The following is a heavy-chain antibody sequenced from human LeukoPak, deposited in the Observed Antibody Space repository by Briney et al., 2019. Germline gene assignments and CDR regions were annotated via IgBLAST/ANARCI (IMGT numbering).Heavy chain of an antibody. J-gene: IGHJ6*03. Sequence: KPWETLPLTCAVSGYSISSGYYWGWLRPPPGKGLGGIGSICHSGSTYDTPSMNSRVTISGESTMTQFSVKLSSVPAADTAVYYCTRHRGSSYGYYYYYYMDVWGKGTTVTVSS. CDR2: ICHSGST. CDR3: TRHRGSSYGYYYYYYMDV. CDR1: GYSISSGYY. V-gene: IGHV4-38-2*01. D-gene: IGHD5-18*01.